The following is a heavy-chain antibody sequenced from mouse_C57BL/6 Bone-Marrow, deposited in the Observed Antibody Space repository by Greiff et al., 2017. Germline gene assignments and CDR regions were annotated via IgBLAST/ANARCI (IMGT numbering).Heavy chain of an antibody. Sequence: QVQLQQSGAELVMPGASVKLSCKASGYTFTSYWMHWVKQRPGQGLEWIGEIDPSDSYTNYNQKFKGKSTLTVDKSSSTAYMQLSSLPSEDSAVYYCARDEIYYDYGFAYWCQGTLVTVSA. CDR1: GYTFTSYW. CDR3: ARDEIYYDYGFAY. D-gene: IGHD2-4*01. V-gene: IGHV1-69*01. J-gene: IGHJ3*01. CDR2: IDPSDSYT.